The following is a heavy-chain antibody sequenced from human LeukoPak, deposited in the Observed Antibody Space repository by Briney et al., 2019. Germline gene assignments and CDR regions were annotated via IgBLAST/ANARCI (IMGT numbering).Heavy chain of an antibody. V-gene: IGHV3-11*04. CDR2: ISGSGRTI. J-gene: IGHJ3*02. D-gene: IGHD1-14*01. Sequence: PGGSLRLSCAASGFTFSDYYMSWVRRAPGKGLEWISYISGSGRTIYYADSVKGRFTISRDNAKNSLYLQMNSLRAEDTAVYYCAIVGTPGDAFDIWGQGTMVTVSS. CDR1: GFTFSDYY. CDR3: AIVGTPGDAFDI.